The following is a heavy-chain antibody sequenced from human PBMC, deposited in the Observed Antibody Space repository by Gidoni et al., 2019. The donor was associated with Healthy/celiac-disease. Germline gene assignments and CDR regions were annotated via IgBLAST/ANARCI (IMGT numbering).Heavy chain of an antibody. Sequence: QLQLQESGPGLVKPSETLSLTCTVSGGSISSSSYYWGWIRQPPGKGLEWIGSIYYSGSTYYNPSLKSRVTISVDTSKNQFSLKLSSVTAADTAVYYCARTPPLDYGDYVNAFDIWGQGTMVTVSS. CDR1: GGSISSSSYY. J-gene: IGHJ3*02. CDR2: IYYSGST. V-gene: IGHV4-39*01. CDR3: ARTPPLDYGDYVNAFDI. D-gene: IGHD4-17*01.